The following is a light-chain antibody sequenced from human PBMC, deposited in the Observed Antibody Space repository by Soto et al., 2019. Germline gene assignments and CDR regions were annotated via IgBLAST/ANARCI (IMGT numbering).Light chain of an antibody. J-gene: IGKJ2*01. V-gene: IGKV4-1*01. Sequence: DCVMTPAPDSLAVSLGERATINCKSRQSVLYNSNNKNHLGWFQQKPGHPPKLLIYGASFRPSGVPDRFSGSGSGTDFTLTISSLQAEDVAVYYCQQYYSIPFTVGQGPKLDI. CDR1: QSVLYNSNNKNH. CDR2: GAS. CDR3: QQYYSIPFT.